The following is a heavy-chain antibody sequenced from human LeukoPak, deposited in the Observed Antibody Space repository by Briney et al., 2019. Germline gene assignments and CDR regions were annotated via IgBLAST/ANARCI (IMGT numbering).Heavy chain of an antibody. CDR3: ARSYDTNFDY. CDR1: GGSIRSYY. J-gene: IGHJ4*02. Sequence: SETLSLTCTASGGSIRSYYWSWIRQPPGKGLEWIGYIYFSGSTSYNPSLKSRVTISVDRSKNQFSLELSSVAAADTAVYYCARSYDTNFDYWGQGTLVTVSS. CDR2: IYFSGST. D-gene: IGHD3-3*01. V-gene: IGHV4-59*01.